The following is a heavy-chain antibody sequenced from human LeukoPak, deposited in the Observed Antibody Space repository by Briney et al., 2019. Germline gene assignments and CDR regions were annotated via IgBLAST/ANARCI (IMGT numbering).Heavy chain of an antibody. D-gene: IGHD4-17*01. Sequence: PGGSLRLSCVASGFSFSGYAVSWVRQAPEKGLEWVSVISGSGGDIYYADSVNGRFTISRDNSKSTLYLQLNNLRAEDTALYYCARTVSDYGTEYYFDYWGQGALVTVSS. V-gene: IGHV3-23*01. CDR2: ISGSGGDI. CDR1: GFSFSGYA. CDR3: ARTVSDYGTEYYFDY. J-gene: IGHJ4*02.